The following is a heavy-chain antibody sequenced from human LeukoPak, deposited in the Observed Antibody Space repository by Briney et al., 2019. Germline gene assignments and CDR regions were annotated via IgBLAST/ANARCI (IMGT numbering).Heavy chain of an antibody. D-gene: IGHD2-2*01. CDR2: ISSSSSYI. CDR3: ARDYDCSSTSCSLGMDY. V-gene: IGHV3-21*01. Sequence: GGSLRLSCAASGFTFSSYSMNWVRQAPGKGLEWVSSISSSSSYIYYADSVKGRFTISRDNAKNSLYVQMNSLRAEDTAVYYCARDYDCSSTSCSLGMDYWGQGTLVTVSS. CDR1: GFTFSSYS. J-gene: IGHJ4*02.